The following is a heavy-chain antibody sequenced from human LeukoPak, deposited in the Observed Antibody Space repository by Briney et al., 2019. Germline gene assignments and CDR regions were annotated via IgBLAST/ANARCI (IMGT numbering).Heavy chain of an antibody. CDR3: AELGVTMIGGV. CDR1: GFTFSSYE. CDR2: ISSSGSTI. Sequence: GGSLTLSCAASGFTFSSYEMNWVRQAPGKGLEWVSYISSSGSTIYYADSVKGRFTISRDNAKNSLYLQMNSLRAEDTAVYYCAELGVTMIGGVWGKGTTVTISS. V-gene: IGHV3-48*03. D-gene: IGHD3-10*02. J-gene: IGHJ6*04.